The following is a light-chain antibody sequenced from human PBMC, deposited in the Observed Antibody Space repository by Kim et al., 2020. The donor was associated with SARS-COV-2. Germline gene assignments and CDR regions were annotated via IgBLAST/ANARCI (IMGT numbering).Light chain of an antibody. Sequence: QSALTQPASVSASPGQSITISCTGTSSDVGAYNYVSWYRQHPGKAPRLMIYDVSERPSGISNRFSGSKSGNTASLTISGLQAEDEADYYCNSYGGSNTRIFGTGTKVTVL. CDR2: DVS. V-gene: IGLV2-14*01. CDR3: NSYGGSNTRI. CDR1: SSDVGAYNY. J-gene: IGLJ1*01.